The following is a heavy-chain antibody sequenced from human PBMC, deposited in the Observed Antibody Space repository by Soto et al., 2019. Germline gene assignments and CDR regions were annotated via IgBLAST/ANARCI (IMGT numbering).Heavy chain of an antibody. D-gene: IGHD4-17*01. CDR1: GFTFSDYY. CDR2: ISGNGEII. V-gene: IGHV3-11*01. Sequence: GGLLRLSCAASGFTFSDYYIHWIRRAPGKGLEWISYISGNGEIIQYAASARGRFTISRDNAENSVYLEMDSLRAEDTALYYCARDVDADFRTDFDYWGRGTLVTVSS. J-gene: IGHJ4*02. CDR3: ARDVDADFRTDFDY.